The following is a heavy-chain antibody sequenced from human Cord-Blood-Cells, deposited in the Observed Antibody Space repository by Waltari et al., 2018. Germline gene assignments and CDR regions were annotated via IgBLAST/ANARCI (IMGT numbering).Heavy chain of an antibody. V-gene: IGHV3-30*04. CDR3: ARDQGLGILGYFDL. CDR2: ISYDGSNK. CDR1: GCTISSYA. J-gene: IGHJ2*01. D-gene: IGHD7-27*01. Sequence: QVQRVESGGGVVQPGRSLRLSCAAAGCTISSYAVPWGRPAPGKGLEWVAVISYDGSNKYYADSVKGRFTISRDNSKNTLYLQMNSLRAEDTAVYYCARDQGLGILGYFDLWGRGTLVTVSS.